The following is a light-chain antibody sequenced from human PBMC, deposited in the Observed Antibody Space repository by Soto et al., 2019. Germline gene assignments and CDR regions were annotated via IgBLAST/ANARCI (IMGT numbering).Light chain of an antibody. CDR2: VNN. CDR1: YSNIGNNF. Sequence: QSVLTQPPSVSAAPGQTVTITCSGTYSNIGNNFVSWYQQLPGTAPRLLIYVNNKRPSGISDRFSGSKPGTSATLDITGLQTGDEADYYCRTWDHSLGEVVFGGGTKLTVL. V-gene: IGLV1-51*01. CDR3: RTWDHSLGEVV. J-gene: IGLJ2*01.